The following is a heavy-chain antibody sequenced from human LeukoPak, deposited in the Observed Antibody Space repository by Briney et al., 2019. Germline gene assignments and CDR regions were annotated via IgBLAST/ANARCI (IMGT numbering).Heavy chain of an antibody. Sequence: SETLSLTCSVSGGSFSSSSFYWAWIRQPPGKGLEWIGSFYYRGPVYYNPSLRSRVTISVDKSKNQFSLRLGAVTASDTAVYYCAKKNSHYVMEYNWFDPCGQGTLVTVSS. D-gene: IGHD4-11*01. V-gene: IGHV4-39*01. CDR3: AKKNSHYVMEYNWFDP. CDR2: FYYRGPV. J-gene: IGHJ5*02. CDR1: GGSFSSSSFY.